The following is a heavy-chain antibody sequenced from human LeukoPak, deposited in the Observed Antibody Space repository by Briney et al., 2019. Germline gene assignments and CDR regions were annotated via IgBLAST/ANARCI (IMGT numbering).Heavy chain of an antibody. CDR3: ARETTPRYDSSGYRPPLFDY. Sequence: ASVKVSCKSSGYTFTSYGIIWVRQAPGQGLEWMGWISAYNGNVNYAQKLQGRVTMTTDTSTSTAYMELRSLRSDDTAVYYCARETTPRYDSSGYRPPLFDYWGQGTLVTVSS. V-gene: IGHV1-18*01. J-gene: IGHJ4*02. D-gene: IGHD3-22*01. CDR1: GYTFTSYG. CDR2: ISAYNGNV.